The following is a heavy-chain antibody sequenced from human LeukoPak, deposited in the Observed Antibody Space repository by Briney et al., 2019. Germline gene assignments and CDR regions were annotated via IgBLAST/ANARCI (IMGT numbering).Heavy chain of an antibody. J-gene: IGHJ4*02. V-gene: IGHV5-51*01. CDR2: IYPDDSDT. CDR1: GSSFTNYW. D-gene: IGHD4-23*01. CDR3: ARQLLNYGGNSPFDL. Sequence: GESLKISCKGFGSSFTNYWIGWVRQMPGKGLEWIGIIYPDDSDTRYSPSFQGQATFSADKSINTAYLHWSSLKASDTAMYYCARQLLNYGGNSPFDLWGQGTLVTVSS.